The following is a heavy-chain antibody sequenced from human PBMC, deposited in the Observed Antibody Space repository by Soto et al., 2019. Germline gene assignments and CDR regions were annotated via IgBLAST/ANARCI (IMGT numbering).Heavy chain of an antibody. J-gene: IGHJ4*02. CDR2: MSSDGNVK. V-gene: IGHV3-30-3*01. CDR3: ARAPTSRFDY. Sequence: ESGGGVVRPGGSLRLSCAASGFTFNTFAMHWVRQAPGKGLEWVAVMSSDGNVKYYADSVKGRFTISRDNSENTLFLQMNSLRPEDTAVYFCARAPTSRFDYWGQGTLVTVSS. CDR1: GFTFNTFA.